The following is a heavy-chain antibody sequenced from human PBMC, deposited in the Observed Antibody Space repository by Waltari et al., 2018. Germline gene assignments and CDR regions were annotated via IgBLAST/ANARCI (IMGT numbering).Heavy chain of an antibody. V-gene: IGHV4-34*01. D-gene: IGHD4-17*01. J-gene: IGHJ4*02. CDR2: INHSGST. Sequence: QVQLQQWGAGLLKPSETLSLTCAVYGGSFSGYYWSWIRQPPGKGLEWIGEINHSGSTNYNPSLKSRVTISVDTSKNQFSRKLSSVTAADTAVYYCARFPTVTTWEGGDYWGQGTLVTVSS. CDR1: GGSFSGYY. CDR3: ARFPTVTTWEGGDY.